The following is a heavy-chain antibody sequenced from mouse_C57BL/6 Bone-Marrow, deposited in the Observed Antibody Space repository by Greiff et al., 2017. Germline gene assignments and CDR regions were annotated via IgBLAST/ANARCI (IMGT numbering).Heavy chain of an antibody. CDR3: ARYRLYYAMDY. J-gene: IGHJ4*01. CDR1: GYTFTSYW. Sequence: VQLQQPGAELVRPGTSVKLSCKASGYTFTSYWMHWVKQRPGQGLEWIGVIDPSDSYTNYNQKFKGKATLTVDTSSSTAYMQLSSLTSEDSSVYYCARYRLYYAMDYWGQGASVTVSA. CDR2: IDPSDSYT. V-gene: IGHV1-59*01.